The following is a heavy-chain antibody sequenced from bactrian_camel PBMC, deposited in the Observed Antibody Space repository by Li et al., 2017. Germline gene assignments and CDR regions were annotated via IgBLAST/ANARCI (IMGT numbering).Heavy chain of an antibody. J-gene: IGHJ4*01. D-gene: IGHD4*01. CDR3: AADLRAAGTMIIHFHKAPYAYDS. Sequence: VQLVESGGGLVQPGGSLRLSCSASGLTFAAYAWTWARQAPGKGFEWVATINDANHNGLTAYAPFAEGRFTISRDDAKNTLYLQMNSLKPEDTAMYYCAADLRAAGTMIIHFHKAPYAYDSWGQGTQVTV. CDR2: INDANHNGLT. V-gene: IGHV3S44*01. CDR1: GLTFAAYA.